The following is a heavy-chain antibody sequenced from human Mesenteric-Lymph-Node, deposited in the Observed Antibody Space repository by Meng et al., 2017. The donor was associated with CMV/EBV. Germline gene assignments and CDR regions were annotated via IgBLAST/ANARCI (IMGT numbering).Heavy chain of an antibody. CDR1: GYTFTGYY. J-gene: IGHJ4*02. CDR3: ACYSSSGYYFDY. V-gene: IGHV1-2*02. CDR2: INPNSGGT. D-gene: IGHD6-25*01. Sequence: ASVKVSCKASGYTFTGYYMHWVRQAPGQGLEWMGWINPNSGGTNYTQKFQGRVTMTRDTSISTAYMELSRLRSDDTAVYYCACYSSSGYYFDYWGQGTLVTVSS.